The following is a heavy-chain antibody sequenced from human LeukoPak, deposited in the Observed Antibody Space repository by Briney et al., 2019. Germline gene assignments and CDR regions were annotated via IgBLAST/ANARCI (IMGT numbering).Heavy chain of an antibody. CDR2: IYHSGST. CDR1: GGSISSSNW. CDR3: ARVTPLVGTTFDY. V-gene: IGHV4-4*02. Sequence: SETLSLTCAVSGGSISSSNWWSWVRQPPGKGLEWIGEIYHSGSTNYNPSLKSRVTISVDTSKNQFSLKLSSVTAADTAVYYCARVTPLVGTTFDYWGQGTLVTVSS. J-gene: IGHJ4*02. D-gene: IGHD2-15*01.